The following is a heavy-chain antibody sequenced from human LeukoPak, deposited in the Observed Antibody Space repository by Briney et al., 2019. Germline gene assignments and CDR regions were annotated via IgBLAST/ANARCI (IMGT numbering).Heavy chain of an antibody. CDR3: ARQPRMITFGGVIPWRASRGAFDI. CDR1: GGSFSGYY. Sequence: PSETLSLTCAVYGGSFSGYYWSWVRQPPGKGLEWIGVINHSGSTNYNPSLKSRVTISVDTSKNQFSLKLSSVTAADTAVYYCARQPRMITFGGVIPWRASRGAFDIWGQGTMVTVSS. D-gene: IGHD3-16*01. V-gene: IGHV4-34*01. CDR2: INHSGST. J-gene: IGHJ3*02.